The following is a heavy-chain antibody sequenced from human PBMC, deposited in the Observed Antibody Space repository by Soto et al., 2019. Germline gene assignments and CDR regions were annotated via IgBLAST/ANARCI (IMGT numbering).Heavy chain of an antibody. Sequence: QVQMVQSGPEVKMPGASVKVSCKTSGYTFTAYGLAWLRQAPGQRPEWMGWVGTNNDNTNYAEKFQGRVNMTTDTSTATTYMEPVSLRSDDTAVDYRARELNTDNSGYYSFAFWGQGTLVTVSS. V-gene: IGHV1-18*01. CDR1: GYTFTAYG. D-gene: IGHD3-22*01. CDR3: ARELNTDNSGYYSFAF. J-gene: IGHJ4*01. CDR2: VGTNNDNT.